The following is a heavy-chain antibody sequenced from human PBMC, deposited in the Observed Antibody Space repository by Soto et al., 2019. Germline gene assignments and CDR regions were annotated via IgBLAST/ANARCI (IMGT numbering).Heavy chain of an antibody. D-gene: IGHD2-21*01. J-gene: IGHJ2*01. CDR1: SGSVNSGRDS. Sequence: CTSCSGSVNSGRDSVSLKRQPTGKGLERIGYIYYSGSTNYNPSLKSRVTISVDTSKNQFSLKLSSVTAADTVFFFQAEDGIRDL. CDR2: IYYSGST. CDR3: AEDGIRDL. V-gene: IGHV4-61*01.